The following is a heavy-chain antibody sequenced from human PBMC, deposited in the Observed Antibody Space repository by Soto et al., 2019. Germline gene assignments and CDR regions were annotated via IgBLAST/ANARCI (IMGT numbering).Heavy chain of an antibody. Sequence: GGSLRLSCVAPGLTFRDHWMTWARQAPGKGLEWVGNIKADGSEKFYMDSVRGRFSISRDNAKNSLYLQMNRLRVEDTAVYYCARDIGWYHLDYWGQGTLVTVSS. CDR3: ARDIGWYHLDY. CDR2: IKADGSEK. V-gene: IGHV3-7*03. J-gene: IGHJ4*02. CDR1: GLTFRDHW. D-gene: IGHD1-20*01.